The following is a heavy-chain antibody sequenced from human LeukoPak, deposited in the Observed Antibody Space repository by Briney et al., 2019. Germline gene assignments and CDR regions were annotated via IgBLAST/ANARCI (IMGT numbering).Heavy chain of an antibody. CDR2: ISAYNGNT. Sequence: ASVKVSCKASGYTFTSYGISWVRQAPGQGLKWMGWISAYNGNTNYAQKLQGRVTMTTDTSTSTAYMELRSLRSDDTAVYYCARDSPTPPYDSSQPGYYYGMDVWGQGTTVTVSS. V-gene: IGHV1-18*01. CDR3: ARDSPTPPYDSSQPGYYYGMDV. CDR1: GYTFTSYG. J-gene: IGHJ6*02. D-gene: IGHD3-22*01.